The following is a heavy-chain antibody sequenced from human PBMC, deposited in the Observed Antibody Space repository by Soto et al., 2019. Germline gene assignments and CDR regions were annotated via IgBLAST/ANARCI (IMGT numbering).Heavy chain of an antibody. D-gene: IGHD6-19*01. Sequence: HPGGSLRLSCAASGFTFSSYGMHWVRQAPGKGLEWVALITYAGSNKNYADSVKGRFTISRDNSKNTLYLQMNSLRPEDTAVYYCARSEQYQVFAFDIWGQGTMVTVSS. V-gene: IGHV3-30*03. CDR3: ARSEQYQVFAFDI. CDR2: ITYAGSNK. CDR1: GFTFSSYG. J-gene: IGHJ3*02.